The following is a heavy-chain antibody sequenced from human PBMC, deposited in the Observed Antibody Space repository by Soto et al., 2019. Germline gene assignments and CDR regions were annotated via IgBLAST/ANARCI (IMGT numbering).Heavy chain of an antibody. CDR3: ARDRRYSSGWYGGGDY. J-gene: IGHJ4*02. Sequence: GASVKVSCKASGYTFTSYYMHWVRQAPGQGLEWMGIINPSGGSTSYAQKFQGRVTMTRDTSTSTVYMELSSLRSEDTALYYCARDRRYSSGWYGGGDYWGQGTLVTVSS. D-gene: IGHD6-19*01. CDR1: GYTFTSYY. CDR2: INPSGGST. V-gene: IGHV1-46*01.